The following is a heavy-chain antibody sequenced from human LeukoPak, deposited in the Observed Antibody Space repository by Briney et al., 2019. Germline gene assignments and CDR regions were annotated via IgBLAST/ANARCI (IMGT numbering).Heavy chain of an antibody. Sequence: GGSLRLSCAASGFTFSSYAMNWVRQAPGKGLEWVSVISGSGGSTNYADSVEGRFTISRDNSKNTVYLQMNSLGVEDTAVYYCSKDRCGDLGTLDYWGQGTLVTVSS. CDR1: GFTFSSYA. CDR2: ISGSGGST. J-gene: IGHJ4*02. V-gene: IGHV3-23*01. CDR3: SKDRCGDLGTLDY. D-gene: IGHD2-21*01.